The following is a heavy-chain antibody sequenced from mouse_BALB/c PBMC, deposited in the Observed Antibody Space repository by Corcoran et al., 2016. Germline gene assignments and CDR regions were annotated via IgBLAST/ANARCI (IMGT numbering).Heavy chain of an antibody. CDR2: IIPIFGTA. V-gene: IGHV1-81*01. Sequence: QVQLVQSGAEVKKPGSSVKVSCKASGGTFSSYAISWVRQAPGQGLEWMGGIIPIFGTANYAQKFQGRVTITADESTSTAYMELSSLRSEDTAVYYCARESKAHCSSTSCYSSPYGMDVWGQGTTVTVSS. CDR1: GGTFSSYA. J-gene: IGHJ1*01. CDR3: ARESKAHCSSTSCYSSPYGMDV. D-gene: IGHD1-1*01.